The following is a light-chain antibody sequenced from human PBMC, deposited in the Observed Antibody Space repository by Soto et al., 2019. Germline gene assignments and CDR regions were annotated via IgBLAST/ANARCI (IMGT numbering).Light chain of an antibody. CDR1: ESFXRN. CDR2: DAS. Sequence: VMTQSPATLSVSPGESATLSCRASESFXRNFAWYQQKPGQAPRLLTSDASTRATGIPDRFSGGGSGKEFTLTISSLQSEDFVVYYCQQYNSWPPITFGQGTRLEI. CDR3: QQYNSWPPIT. J-gene: IGKJ5*01. V-gene: IGKV3-15*01.